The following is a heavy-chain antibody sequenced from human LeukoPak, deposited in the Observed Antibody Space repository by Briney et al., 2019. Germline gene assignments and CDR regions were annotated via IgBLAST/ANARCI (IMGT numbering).Heavy chain of an antibody. J-gene: IGHJ6*03. V-gene: IGHV3-33*06. D-gene: IGHD1-1*01. CDR3: AKELGYWTSPYYYMDV. CDR2: IWYDGSNK. CDR1: GFTFSSYG. Sequence: GGSLRLSCAASGFTFSSYGMHWVRQAPGKGLEWVAVIWYDGSNKYYADSVKGRFTISRDNSKNTLYLQMNSLRAEDTAVYYCAKELGYWTSPYYYMDVWGKGTTVTVSS.